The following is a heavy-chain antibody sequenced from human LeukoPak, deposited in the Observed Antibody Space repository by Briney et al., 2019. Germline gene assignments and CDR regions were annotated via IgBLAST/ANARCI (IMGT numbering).Heavy chain of an antibody. D-gene: IGHD1-26*01. Sequence: GASVKVSCKASGYTFTNYYMHWVRQAPGQGLEWMGWINPNTGGTNYAQKFQGRVTMTTDTSTSTAYMELRSLRSDDTAVYYCARYSGSHYGDFDYWGQGTLVTVSS. J-gene: IGHJ4*02. V-gene: IGHV1-2*02. CDR2: INPNTGGT. CDR1: GYTFTNYY. CDR3: ARYSGSHYGDFDY.